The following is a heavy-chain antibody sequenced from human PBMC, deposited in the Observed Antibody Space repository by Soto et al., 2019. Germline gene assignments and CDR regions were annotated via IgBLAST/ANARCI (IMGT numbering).Heavy chain of an antibody. CDR3: ARQYCSGGSCYWPLYYYYYMDV. D-gene: IGHD2-15*01. V-gene: IGHV3-7*01. CDR2: IKQDGSEK. CDR1: GFTFSSYW. J-gene: IGHJ6*03. Sequence: GGSLRLSCAASGFTFSSYWMSWVRQAPGKGLEWVANIKQDGSEKYYVDSVKGRFTISRDNAKNSLYLQMNSLRAEDTAVYYCARQYCSGGSCYWPLYYYYYMDVWGKGTTVTVSS.